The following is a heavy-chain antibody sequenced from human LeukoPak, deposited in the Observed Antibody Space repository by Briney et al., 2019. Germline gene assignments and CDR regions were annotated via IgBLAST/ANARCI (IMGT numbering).Heavy chain of an antibody. CDR3: ARGRGTMVPFWDY. D-gene: IGHD3-10*01. J-gene: IGHJ4*02. Sequence: GGSLRLSCAASGFTFSSYAMHWVRQAPGKGLEYVSAISSNGGSTYYANSVKGRFTISRDNSKNTLYLQMGSLRAEDMAVYYCARGRGTMVPFWDYWGQGTLVTVSS. CDR2: ISSNGGST. CDR1: GFTFSSYA. V-gene: IGHV3-64*01.